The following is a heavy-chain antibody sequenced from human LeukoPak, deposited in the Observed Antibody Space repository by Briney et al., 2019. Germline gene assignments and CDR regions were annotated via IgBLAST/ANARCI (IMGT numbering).Heavy chain of an antibody. CDR3: ARGYSSSWDQRSHYYFDY. CDR2: ISSSSSYI. J-gene: IGHJ4*02. CDR1: GFTFSSYS. Sequence: GGSLRLSCAASGFTFSSYSMNWVRQAPGKGLEWVSSISSSSSYIYYADSVKGQFTISRDNAKNSLYLQMNSLRAEDTAVYYCARGYSSSWDQRSHYYFDYWGQGTLVTVSS. D-gene: IGHD6-13*01. V-gene: IGHV3-21*01.